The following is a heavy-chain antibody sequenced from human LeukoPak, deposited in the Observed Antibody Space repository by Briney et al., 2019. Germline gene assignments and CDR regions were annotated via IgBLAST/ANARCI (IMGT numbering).Heavy chain of an antibody. Sequence: EXLSLTCTVSGGSISSYYWSWIRQPAGKGLEWIGRIYTSGSTNYSPSLTSRVTMSVDTSKNQFSLNLSSVTAADTAVYYCARGSYYGDHDYWGQGTLVTVSS. J-gene: IGHJ4*02. CDR2: IYTSGST. CDR3: ARGSYYGDHDY. V-gene: IGHV4-4*07. CDR1: GGSISSYY. D-gene: IGHD4-17*01.